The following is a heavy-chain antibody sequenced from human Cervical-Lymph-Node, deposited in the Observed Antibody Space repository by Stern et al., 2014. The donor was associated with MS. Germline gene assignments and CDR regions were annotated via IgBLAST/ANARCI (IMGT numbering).Heavy chain of an antibody. CDR1: GGTFSDFA. V-gene: IGHV1-69*09. CDR3: ARAEQSLGYILYYFDS. Sequence: QLVQSGAEVQKPGSSVTVSCKASGGTFSDFAINWVRQAPGQGPEWMGRIIPILGRANYAQRFQGRITITADTSTGTAYMELSSLRSDDTAVYYCARAEQSLGYILYYFDSWGQGTQVTVSS. D-gene: IGHD5-18*01. J-gene: IGHJ4*02. CDR2: IIPILGRA.